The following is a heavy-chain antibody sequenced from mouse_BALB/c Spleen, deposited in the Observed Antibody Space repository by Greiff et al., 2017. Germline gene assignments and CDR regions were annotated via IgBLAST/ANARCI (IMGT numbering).Heavy chain of an antibody. CDR3: ARDGVYGNYGYFDY. D-gene: IGHD2-10*02. CDR1: GFTFSDYY. CDR2: ISDGGSYT. Sequence: EVQLVESGGGLVKPGGSLKLSCAASGFTFSDYYMYWVRQTPEKRLEWVATISDGGSYTYYPDSVKGRFTISRDNAKNNLYLQMSSLKSEDTAMYYCARDGVYGNYGYFDYWGQGTTLTVSS. V-gene: IGHV5-4*02. J-gene: IGHJ2*01.